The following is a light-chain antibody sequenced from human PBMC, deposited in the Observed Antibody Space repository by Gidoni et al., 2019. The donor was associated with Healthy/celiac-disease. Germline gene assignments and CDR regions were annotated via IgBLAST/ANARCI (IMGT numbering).Light chain of an antibody. Sequence: EIGLTQSPATLSLSPGERATLSCRASQSVSSYLAWYQQKPGQAHRLRIYDASNRATGIPARFSGSGSGTDFTLTISSLEPEDFAVYYCQQRSNWPLFTFGPGTKVDIK. J-gene: IGKJ3*01. CDR1: QSVSSY. V-gene: IGKV3-11*01. CDR3: QQRSNWPLFT. CDR2: DAS.